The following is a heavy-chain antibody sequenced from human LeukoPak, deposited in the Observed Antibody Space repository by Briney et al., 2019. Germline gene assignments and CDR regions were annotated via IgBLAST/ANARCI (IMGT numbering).Heavy chain of an antibody. V-gene: IGHV4-39*07. Sequence: PSETLSLTCTVSGGSISSYYWGWIRQPPGKGLEWIGSIYYSGSTYYNPSLKSRVTISVDTSKNQFSLKLSSVTAADTAVYYCARDRMWGSYGQHYYYYYYMDVWGKGTTVTVSS. CDR3: ARDRMWGSYGQHYYYYYYMDV. J-gene: IGHJ6*03. CDR1: GGSISSYY. CDR2: IYYSGST. D-gene: IGHD5-18*01.